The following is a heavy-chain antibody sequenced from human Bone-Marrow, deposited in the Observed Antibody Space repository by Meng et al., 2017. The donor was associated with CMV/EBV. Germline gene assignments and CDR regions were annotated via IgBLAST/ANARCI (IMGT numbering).Heavy chain of an antibody. CDR1: FTFNTYS. J-gene: IGHJ6*02. V-gene: IGHV3-21*01. D-gene: IGHD2-2*01. CDR3: ARDLSVPDAIGYYSMDV. Sequence: FTFNTYSMNWVRQAPGKGLEWVSSISSGSSYTYYADSVKGRFTISRDNAKNSLYLQMNSLRAEDTAVYYCARDLSVPDAIGYYSMDVWGQGTMVTVSS. CDR2: ISSGSSYT.